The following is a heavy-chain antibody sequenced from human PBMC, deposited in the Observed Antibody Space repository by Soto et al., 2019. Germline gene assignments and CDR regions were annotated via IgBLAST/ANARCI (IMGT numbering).Heavy chain of an antibody. J-gene: IGHJ6*02. CDR1: GGSISSYY. CDR3: ARGLLGYYYYGMDV. Sequence: ETLSLTCTVSGGSISSYYWSWIRQPPGKGLEWIGYIYYSGSTNYNPSLKSRVTISVDTSKNQFSLKLSSVTAADTAVYYCARGLLGYYYYGMDVWGQGTTVTVSS. CDR2: IYYSGST. V-gene: IGHV4-59*01. D-gene: IGHD3-16*01.